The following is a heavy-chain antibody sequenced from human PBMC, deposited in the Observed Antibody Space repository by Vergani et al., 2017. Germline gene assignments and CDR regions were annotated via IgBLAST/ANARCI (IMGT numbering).Heavy chain of an antibody. CDR1: GVSISSSRYS. J-gene: IGHJ2*01. Sequence: QLQLQESGPGLVKPSETLSLTCTVSGVSISSSRYSWGWVRQSPGKGLEWLGTIDYSGRTSYNPSLKSQVTISADTSRNQFTLNLSSVTAADTAMYYCVRLYYSVVVTAEGPLFDLWGRGTLVTVSS. V-gene: IGHV4-39*01. CDR3: VRLYYSVVVTAEGPLFDL. D-gene: IGHD2-21*02. CDR2: IDYSGRT.